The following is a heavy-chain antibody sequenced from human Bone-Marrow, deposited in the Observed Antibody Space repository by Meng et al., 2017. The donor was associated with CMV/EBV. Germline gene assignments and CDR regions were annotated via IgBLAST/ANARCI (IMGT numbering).Heavy chain of an antibody. CDR3: ARSIAAAGGSGWFDP. CDR1: GYTFTSYG. D-gene: IGHD6-13*01. CDR2: ISAYNGNT. J-gene: IGHJ5*02. Sequence: ASVKVSCKASGYTFTSYGISWVRQAPGQGLEWMGWISAYNGNTNYAQKLQGRVTMTTDTSTSTAYMELSRLRSDDTAVYYCARSIAAAGGSGWFDPWGQGTLVTVSS. V-gene: IGHV1-18*01.